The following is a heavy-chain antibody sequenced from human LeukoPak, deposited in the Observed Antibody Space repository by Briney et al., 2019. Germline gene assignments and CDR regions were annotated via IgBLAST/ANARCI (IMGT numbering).Heavy chain of an antibody. CDR3: ARALNLWNVDFDY. D-gene: IGHD3-3*01. CDR2: INPDSGGT. CDR1: GYTFIDYY. Sequence: ASVKVSCKASGYTFIDYYIHWVRQAPGQGLEWMGWINPDSGGTNSAQKFQGRVTMTRDTSISTVYMELSRLRSDDTAVYYCARALNLWNVDFDYWGQGTLVTVSS. V-gene: IGHV1-2*02. J-gene: IGHJ4*02.